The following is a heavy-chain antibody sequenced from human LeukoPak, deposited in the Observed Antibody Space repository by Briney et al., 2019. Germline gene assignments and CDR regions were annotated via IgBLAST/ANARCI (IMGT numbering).Heavy chain of an antibody. CDR2: IYPGDSDT. Sequence: GESLKISCKGSGYTFTTYWNGWVRQMPGKGLECLGVIYPGDSDTRYSPSFQGQVTISADKSINTAFLQWSSLKASDTAIYFCAIYPKNYSDVTGYFDLWGQGTLVTVSS. J-gene: IGHJ4*02. D-gene: IGHD3-22*01. CDR3: AIYPKNYSDVTGYFDL. V-gene: IGHV5-51*01. CDR1: GYTFTTYW.